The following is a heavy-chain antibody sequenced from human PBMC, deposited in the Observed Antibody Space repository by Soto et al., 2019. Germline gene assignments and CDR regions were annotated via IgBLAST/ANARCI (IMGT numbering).Heavy chain of an antibody. CDR2: MSGSSSTT. D-gene: IGHD1-7*01. J-gene: IGHJ4*02. V-gene: IGHV3-23*01. CDR1: GLTFSNYA. Sequence: AGGSLRLSCATSGLTFSNYAMSWVRQAPGGGLEWVSSMSGSSSTTYYADSVRGRFTISRDRSKNTLYLQMSSLRAEDTALYYCAKKQERELPRVIXFWGQGTLVTVSS. CDR3: AKKQERELPRVIXF.